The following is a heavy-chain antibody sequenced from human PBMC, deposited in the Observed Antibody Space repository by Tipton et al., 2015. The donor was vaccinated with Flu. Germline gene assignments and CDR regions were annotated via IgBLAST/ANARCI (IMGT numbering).Heavy chain of an antibody. CDR3: AREGFDSSGYRAGDAFDI. V-gene: IGHV4-61*02. J-gene: IGHJ3*02. CDR2: IYTSGST. D-gene: IGHD3-22*01. Sequence: TLSLTCTVSGGSISSGSYYWSWIRQPAGKGLEWIGRIYTSGSTNYNPSLKSRVTISVDTSKNQFSLKLSPVTAADTAVYYCAREGFDSSGYRAGDAFDIWGQGTMVTVSS. CDR1: GGSISSGSYY.